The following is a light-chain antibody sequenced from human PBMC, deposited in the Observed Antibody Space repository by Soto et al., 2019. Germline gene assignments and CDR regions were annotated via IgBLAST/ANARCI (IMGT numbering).Light chain of an antibody. J-gene: IGLJ1*01. V-gene: IGLV2-14*01. Sequence: QSVLTQPASVSGSPGQSITISCTGTSSDIGGYKHVSWYQQHPGKAPKLMIYEVSNRPSGVSNRFSGSKPGNTAFLTISGLQAEDEADYYCSSYTTSSTQVFGTGTKVTVL. CDR3: SSYTTSSTQV. CDR1: SSDIGGYKH. CDR2: EVS.